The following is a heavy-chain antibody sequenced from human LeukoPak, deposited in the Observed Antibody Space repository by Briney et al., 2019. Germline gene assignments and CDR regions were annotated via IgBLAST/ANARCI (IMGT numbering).Heavy chain of an antibody. CDR3: VREGGSGWYSGLFDP. J-gene: IGHJ5*02. CDR2: IKKDGSEK. V-gene: IGHV3-7*01. Sequence: GGSLRLSCAASGFTFSSYWMIWVRQAPGKGLEGVANIKKDGSEKKYVDSVKGRFTISRDNADNSLYLQMSSLRAEDTAIYYCVREGGSGWYSGLFDPWGQGILVTVSS. CDR1: GFTFSSYW. D-gene: IGHD6-19*01.